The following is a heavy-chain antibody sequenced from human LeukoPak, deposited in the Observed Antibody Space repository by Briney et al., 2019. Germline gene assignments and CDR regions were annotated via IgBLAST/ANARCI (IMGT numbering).Heavy chain of an antibody. Sequence: GGSLRLSCAASGFSFSSYWMHWVRQAPGKGLVWVSHINTDGSSTDYADSVKGRFTISRDNSRSTLYLQMNSLRAGDTALYYCAKDTSIGRYCTNGVCSPFDYWGQGTLVTVSS. D-gene: IGHD2-8*01. V-gene: IGHV3-74*01. CDR3: AKDTSIGRYCTNGVCSPFDY. J-gene: IGHJ4*02. CDR2: INTDGSST. CDR1: GFSFSSYW.